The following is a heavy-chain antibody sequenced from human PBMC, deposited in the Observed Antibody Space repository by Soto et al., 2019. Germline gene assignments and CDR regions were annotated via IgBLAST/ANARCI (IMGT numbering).Heavy chain of an antibody. D-gene: IGHD5-18*01. J-gene: IGHJ6*02. CDR1: GGSISSGDYY. Sequence: SETLSLTCTVSGGSISSGDYYWSWIRQPPGKGLEWIGYIYYSGSTYYNPSLKSRVTISVDTSKNQFSLKLSSVTAADTAVYYCARVGSYGYGMDVWGQGTTVTVSS. V-gene: IGHV4-30-4*01. CDR3: ARVGSYGYGMDV. CDR2: IYYSGST.